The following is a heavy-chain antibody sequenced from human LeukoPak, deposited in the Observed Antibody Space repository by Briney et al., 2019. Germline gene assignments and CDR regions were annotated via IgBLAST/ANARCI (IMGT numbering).Heavy chain of an antibody. V-gene: IGHV1-8*01. D-gene: IGHD2-15*01. Sequence: ASVKVSCKASGYTFTSYDINWVRQATGQGLEWMGWMNPNSGNTGYAQKFQGRVTMTRNTSISTAYMELSSLRSEDTAVYYCATARYCSGGSCYSYYFDYWGQGTLVTVSS. CDR2: MNPNSGNT. CDR3: ATARYCSGGSCYSYYFDY. CDR1: GYTFTSYD. J-gene: IGHJ4*02.